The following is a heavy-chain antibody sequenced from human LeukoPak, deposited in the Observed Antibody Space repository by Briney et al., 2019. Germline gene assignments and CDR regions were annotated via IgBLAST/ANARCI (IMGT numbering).Heavy chain of an antibody. CDR3: AKHSTGVEC. D-gene: IGHD3-10*01. CDR1: GFTFRDYA. V-gene: IGHV3-23*01. J-gene: IGHJ2*01. Sequence: GGSLRLSCAVSGFTFRDYAMSWFRQAPGKGLEWVSAISGSGGSTYYADSVKGRFTISRDNSKNTLYLQMNSLRAEDTAVYYCAKHSTGVECWGRGTLVTVSS. CDR2: ISGSGGST.